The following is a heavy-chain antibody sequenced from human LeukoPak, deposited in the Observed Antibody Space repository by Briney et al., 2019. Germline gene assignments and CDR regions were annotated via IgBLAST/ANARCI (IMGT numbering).Heavy chain of an antibody. CDR3: ARLEVPAAIGGNWFDP. J-gene: IGHJ5*02. CDR2: IYTSGST. CDR1: GGSISSYY. V-gene: IGHV4-4*09. Sequence: SETLSLTCTVSGGSISSYYWSWIRQPPGKGLEWIGYIYTSGSTNYNPSLKSRVTISVDTSKNQFSLKLSSVTAADTAVYYRARLEVPAAIGGNWFDPWGQGTLVTVSS. D-gene: IGHD2-2*01.